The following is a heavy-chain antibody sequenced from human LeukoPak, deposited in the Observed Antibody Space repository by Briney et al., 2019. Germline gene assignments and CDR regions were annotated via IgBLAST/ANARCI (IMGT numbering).Heavy chain of an antibody. V-gene: IGHV1-2*02. CDR3: AREGDGLLSKDFDY. D-gene: IGHD2-15*01. CDR1: GYTFSGYY. Sequence: ASVKVSCKASGYTFSGYYIHWVRQAPGQGLEWMGYSSPNSGGSNSAQKFRGRVTMTRDTSISTAYMELTRLGSDDTAVYYCAREGDGLLSKDFDYWGQGTLVTVSS. J-gene: IGHJ4*02. CDR2: SSPNSGGS.